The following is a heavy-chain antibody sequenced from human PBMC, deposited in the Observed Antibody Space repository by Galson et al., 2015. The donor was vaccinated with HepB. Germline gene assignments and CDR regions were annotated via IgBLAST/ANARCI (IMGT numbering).Heavy chain of an antibody. Sequence: SVKVSCKAPGYTFDSYDITWVRQAPGQGLEWMGWISVYNGDTKYARRFQDRVTLTTDKTTSTAYMELRSLRSDDTGVYFCARDFQMSSISLDFWGQGTLVTVSS. D-gene: IGHD5-24*01. CDR3: ARDFQMSSISLDF. CDR2: ISVYNGDT. V-gene: IGHV1-18*04. J-gene: IGHJ4*02. CDR1: GYTFDSYD.